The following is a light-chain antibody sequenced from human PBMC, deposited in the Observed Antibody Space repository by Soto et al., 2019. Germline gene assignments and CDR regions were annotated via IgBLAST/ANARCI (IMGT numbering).Light chain of an antibody. CDR2: AAS. Sequence: DIQMTQSPSSVSEYVGYRVTITCRSSQGVSNWLSWYQQRPGKAPKLLIFAASTLQSWVPSRFSGSGSGTDFTLTIRSLQPEDFATYYCQQIKSYPQINCGQGKQREIK. CDR1: QGVSNW. J-gene: IGKJ5*01. CDR3: QQIKSYPQIN. V-gene: IGKV1-12*01.